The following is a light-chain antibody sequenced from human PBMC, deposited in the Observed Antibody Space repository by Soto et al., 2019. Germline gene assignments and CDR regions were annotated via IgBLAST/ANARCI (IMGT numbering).Light chain of an antibody. CDR3: QQYDYLRT. Sequence: IVLTQSPATLSLSPGERATLSCRAGQSVSSNYLAWYQQKPGQAPRLLIYAASSRATGIPDRFSGSGSGTDFTLTIDGLEPEDIATYYCQQYDYLRTFGGGTKVEIK. CDR2: AAS. CDR1: QSVSSNY. J-gene: IGKJ4*01. V-gene: IGKV3-20*01.